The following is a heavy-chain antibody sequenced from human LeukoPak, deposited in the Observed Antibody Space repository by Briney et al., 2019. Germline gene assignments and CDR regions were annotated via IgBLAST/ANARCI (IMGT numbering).Heavy chain of an antibody. CDR3: ASDSGSYYGVDY. J-gene: IGHJ4*02. CDR2: ISSSSSYI. V-gene: IGHV3-21*01. Sequence: GGSLRLSCAASGFTFSSYSMNWVRQAPGKGLEWVSSISSSSSYIYYADSVKGRFTISRDNAKNSLYLQMNSLRAEGTAVYYCASDSGSYYGVDYWGQGTLVTVSS. CDR1: GFTFSSYS. D-gene: IGHD1-26*01.